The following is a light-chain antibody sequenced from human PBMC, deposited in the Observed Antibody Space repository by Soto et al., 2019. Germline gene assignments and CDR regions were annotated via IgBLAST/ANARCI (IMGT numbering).Light chain of an antibody. CDR1: SSYVGGYNY. CDR3: SSYTSSSTVV. J-gene: IGLJ2*01. Sequence: QSALTQPASVSGSPGQSITISCTGTSSYVGGYNYVSWYQQHPGKAPKLMIYDVSNRPSGVSNRFSGSKSGNTASLTISGLQADDEADYYCSSYTSSSTVVFGGGTKVTVL. CDR2: DVS. V-gene: IGLV2-14*01.